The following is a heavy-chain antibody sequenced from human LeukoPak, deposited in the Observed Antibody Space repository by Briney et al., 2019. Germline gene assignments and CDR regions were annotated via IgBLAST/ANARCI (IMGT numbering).Heavy chain of an antibody. CDR3: VRDRVSTHDYGGNSPLDY. CDR1: GYTFTGHY. Sequence: ASVKVSCKASGYTFTGHYMHWVRQAPGQGLEWMGWINPNSGGTNYAQKVQGRVTMTRDTSISTAYMELSRLRSDDTAVYYCVRDRVSTHDYGGNSPLDYWGQGTLVTVSS. CDR2: INPNSGGT. D-gene: IGHD4-23*01. J-gene: IGHJ4*02. V-gene: IGHV1-2*02.